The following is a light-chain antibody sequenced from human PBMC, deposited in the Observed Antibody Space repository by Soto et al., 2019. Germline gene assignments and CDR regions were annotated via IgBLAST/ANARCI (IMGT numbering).Light chain of an antibody. V-gene: IGKV1-5*03. CDR3: QQYDSYSWT. Sequence: DIQMTQSPSTLSASVGDRVTITCRASQSISSRLAWYQQKPGKVPKPLIYKASSLESGVPSRFSGSGSGTEFTLTISSLQPDDFATYYCQQYDSYSWTFGQGTKVEI. CDR2: KAS. CDR1: QSISSR. J-gene: IGKJ1*01.